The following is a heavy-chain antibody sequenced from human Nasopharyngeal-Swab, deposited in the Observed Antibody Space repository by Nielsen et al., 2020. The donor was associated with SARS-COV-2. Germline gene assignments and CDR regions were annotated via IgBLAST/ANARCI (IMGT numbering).Heavy chain of an antibody. Sequence: GGSLRLSCAASGFTFSSYAMSWVRQAPGKGLEWVSVIYSGGSSTYYADSVKGRFTISRDNSKNTLYLQMNSLRAEDTAVYYCAKDQGSHYDYWGQGTLVTVSS. V-gene: IGHV3-23*03. J-gene: IGHJ4*02. CDR2: IYSGGSST. CDR1: GFTFSSYA. CDR3: AKDQGSHYDY. D-gene: IGHD1-26*01.